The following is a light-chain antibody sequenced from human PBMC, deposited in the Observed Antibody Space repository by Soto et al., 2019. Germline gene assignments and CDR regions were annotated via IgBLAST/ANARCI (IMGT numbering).Light chain of an antibody. J-gene: IGLJ1*01. V-gene: IGLV2-14*01. Sequence: QSALTQPASVSGSPGQSIIISCTGTSSDIGDYNFVSWYQQHPGKAPKLMIYEVSNRPSGVSNRFSGSKSGNTASLTISGLQAEDEADYYCSSYIPSSTRVFRTGTKVTL. CDR1: SSDIGDYNF. CDR3: SSYIPSSTRV. CDR2: EVS.